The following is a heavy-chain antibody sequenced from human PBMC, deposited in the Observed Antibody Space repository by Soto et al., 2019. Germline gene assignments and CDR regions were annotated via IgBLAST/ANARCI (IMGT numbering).Heavy chain of an antibody. CDR2: INAGNGDT. CDR3: AIPSYISGYHYSYYFDF. J-gene: IGHJ4*02. Sequence: ASVKVSCKASGYTFTRYAMHWVRQAPGQRPEWMGWINAGNGDTKYSEKLQGRVNFTRDKSASTTYMELSSLRSEDTSLYYCAIPSYISGYHYSYYFDFWGQGTPVTVSS. CDR1: GYTFTRYA. D-gene: IGHD2-21*01. V-gene: IGHV1-3*01.